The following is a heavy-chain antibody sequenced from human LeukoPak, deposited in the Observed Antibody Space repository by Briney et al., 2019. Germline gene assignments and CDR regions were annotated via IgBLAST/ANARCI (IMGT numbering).Heavy chain of an antibody. CDR2: IIPNLGIA. CDR1: GATFTSYA. Sequence: SVTLSRNASGATFTSYAFSWVRHAPGPGHEWMGMIIPNLGIANYAQKFQGRVRITADKSTSTAYMDLSSPRSEDTGVYYCASKGSRYGSGNYSMDVWGQGTTVTVSS. V-gene: IGHV1-69*04. J-gene: IGHJ6*02. CDR3: ASKGSRYGSGNYSMDV. D-gene: IGHD3-10*01.